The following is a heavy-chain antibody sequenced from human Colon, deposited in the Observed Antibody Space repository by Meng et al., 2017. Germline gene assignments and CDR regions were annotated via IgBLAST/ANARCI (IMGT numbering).Heavy chain of an antibody. D-gene: IGHD2-2*01. J-gene: IGHJ4*02. CDR3: ARTGCSSSSCYDY. CDR2: ISAYNGNT. Sequence: HAQLVKSGGEVKKPGAAFKVSCKASGYTFTNYGITWVRQAPGQGLEWMGWISAYNGNTNYAQTLQGRVTMTTDTSTSTAYMELGSLRSDDTAVYYCARTGCSSSSCYDYWGQGTLVTVSS. CDR1: GYTFTNYG. V-gene: IGHV1-18*01.